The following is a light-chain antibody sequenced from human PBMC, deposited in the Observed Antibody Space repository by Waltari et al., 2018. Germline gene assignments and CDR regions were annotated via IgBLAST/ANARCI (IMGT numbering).Light chain of an antibody. CDR3: QQYYSIPFT. Sequence: DIVMTQSPDSLAVSLGERATINCKSSPSVLYRSNNKNYLAWYQQKPGQPPKLLIYWASTRESGVPDRFSGSGSGTDFTLTISSLQAGDVAVYYCQQYYSIPFTFGPGTKVDIK. CDR2: WAS. CDR1: PSVLYRSNNKNY. V-gene: IGKV4-1*01. J-gene: IGKJ3*01.